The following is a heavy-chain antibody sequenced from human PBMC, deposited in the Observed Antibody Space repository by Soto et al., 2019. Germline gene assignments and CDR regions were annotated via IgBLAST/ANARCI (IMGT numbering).Heavy chain of an antibody. CDR3: ARVDYADYGWYFDL. J-gene: IGHJ2*01. Sequence: EVQLVESGRGLIQPGGSLRLSCAASGFTVTNKYMTWVRQAPGKGLEWVSVIYSGGSTSYADSVKGRFTISRDNSKNILYLQMNSLRAEDTAVYYCARVDYADYGWYFDLWGRGTLVTVSS. V-gene: IGHV3-53*01. CDR2: IYSGGST. D-gene: IGHD4-17*01. CDR1: GFTVTNKY.